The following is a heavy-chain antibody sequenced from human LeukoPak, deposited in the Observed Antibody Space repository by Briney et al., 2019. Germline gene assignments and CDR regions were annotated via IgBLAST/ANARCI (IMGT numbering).Heavy chain of an antibody. V-gene: IGHV4-61*02. J-gene: IGHJ5*02. CDR3: ARGPTYYYDSSGPDP. CDR2: IYTSGST. CDR1: GGSISSGSYY. D-gene: IGHD3-22*01. Sequence: SETLSLTCTVSGGSISSGSYYWSWIRQPAGKGLEWIGRIYTSGSTNYNPSLKSRVTISVDTSKNQFSLKLSSVTAADTAVYYCARGPTYYYDSSGPDPWGQGTLVTVSS.